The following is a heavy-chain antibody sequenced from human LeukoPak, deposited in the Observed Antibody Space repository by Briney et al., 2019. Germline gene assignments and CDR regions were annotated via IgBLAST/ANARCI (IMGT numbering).Heavy chain of an antibody. CDR2: INPNSGGT. CDR3: ARVPFGIGLVAGNFDY. CDR1: GYTFTGYY. Sequence: ASVKVSCKASGYTFTGYYMHWVRQAPGQGLEWMGWINPNSGGTNYAQKFQGRVTMTRDTSISTAYMELSRLRSDDTAVYYCARVPFGIGLVAGNFDYWGQGTQVTVSS. D-gene: IGHD6-19*01. V-gene: IGHV1-2*02. J-gene: IGHJ4*02.